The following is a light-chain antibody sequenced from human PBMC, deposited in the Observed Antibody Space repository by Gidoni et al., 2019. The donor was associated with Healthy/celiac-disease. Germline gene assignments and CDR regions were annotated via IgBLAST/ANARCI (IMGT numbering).Light chain of an antibody. J-gene: IGKJ1*01. CDR2: AAF. CDR3: KQSWS. V-gene: IGKV1-39*01. CDR1: QSISSY. Sequence: DIQMSQSPSSLSASVGDRVTITCRASQSISSYLNWYQQKPGKAPKLLIYAAFSLQSGFTSRFSGSGSGTDFTLTIRSLQPEDFATYYCKQSWSFGQGTKVEIK.